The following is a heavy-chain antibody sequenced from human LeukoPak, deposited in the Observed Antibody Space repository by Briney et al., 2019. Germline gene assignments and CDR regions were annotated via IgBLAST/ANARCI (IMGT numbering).Heavy chain of an antibody. CDR3: ARGFHMVRGVIITLDFDY. D-gene: IGHD3-10*01. CDR2: INPNSGGT. CDR1: GYTFTGYY. Sequence: ASVKVSCKASGYTFTGYYMHWVRQAPGQGLEWMGWINPNSGGTNYAQKFQGRVTMTRNTSISTAYMELSSLRSEDTAVYCCARGFHMVRGVIITLDFDYWGQGTLVTVSS. J-gene: IGHJ4*02. V-gene: IGHV1-2*02.